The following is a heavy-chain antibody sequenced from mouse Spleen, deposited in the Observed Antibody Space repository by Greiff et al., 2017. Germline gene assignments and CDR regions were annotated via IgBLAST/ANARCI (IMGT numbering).Heavy chain of an antibody. CDR3: ARDYYGSSYLWYFDV. CDR2: IYPGSGST. D-gene: IGHD1-1*01. V-gene: IGHV1-55*01. Sequence: QVQLQQPGAELVKPGASVKMSCKASGYTFTSYWITWVKQRPGQGLEWIGDIYPGSGSTNYNEKFKSKATLTVDTSSSTAYMQLSSLTSEDSAVYYCARDYYGSSYLWYFDVWGAGTTVTVSS. CDR1: GYTFTSYW. J-gene: IGHJ1*01.